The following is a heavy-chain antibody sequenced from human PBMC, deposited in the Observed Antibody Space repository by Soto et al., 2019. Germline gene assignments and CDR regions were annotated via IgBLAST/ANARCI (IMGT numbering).Heavy chain of an antibody. Sequence: SATLSLTCTVSGGAVSSGTYYWSWIRQPPGKGLEWIGHTYFTGSTNYNPSLKSRVTMSLDTSRNQFSLKLSSVTAADTAVYYCTRGPPRVQWFDPWGLGTLVTVSS. V-gene: IGHV4-61*01. CDR2: TYFTGST. J-gene: IGHJ5*02. CDR3: TRGPPRVQWFDP. CDR1: GGAVSSGTYY.